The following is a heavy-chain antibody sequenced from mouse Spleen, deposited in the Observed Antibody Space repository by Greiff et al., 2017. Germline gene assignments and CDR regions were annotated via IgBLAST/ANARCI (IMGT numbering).Heavy chain of an antibody. CDR1: GFTFSSYA. D-gene: IGHD1-2*01. CDR2: ISSGGST. CDR3: ARENYYGHDFDY. V-gene: IGHV5-6-5*01. J-gene: IGHJ2*01. Sequence: EVKVVESGGGLVKPGGSLKLSCAASGFTFSSYAMSWVRQTPEKRLEWVASISSGGSTYYPDSVKGRFTISRDNARNILYLQMSSLRSEDTAMYYCARENYYGHDFDYWGQGTTLTVSS.